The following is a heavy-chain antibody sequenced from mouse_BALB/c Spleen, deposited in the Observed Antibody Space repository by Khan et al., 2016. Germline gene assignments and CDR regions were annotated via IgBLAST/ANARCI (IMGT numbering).Heavy chain of an antibody. CDR3: ARDDQDYDAWFAS. J-gene: IGHJ3*01. CDR1: GFSLTNSG. CDR2: IWPGGST. V-gene: IGHV2-9*02. D-gene: IGHD2-4*01. Sequence: QVQLKESGPGLVAPSQSLSITCTVSGFSLTNSGVHWIRQPPGKGLEWLGVIWPGGSTDYNSALMSRLSITKDNSQNQVCVKMISLQTDDTARYYCARDDQDYDAWFASLGQGTLVIVSA.